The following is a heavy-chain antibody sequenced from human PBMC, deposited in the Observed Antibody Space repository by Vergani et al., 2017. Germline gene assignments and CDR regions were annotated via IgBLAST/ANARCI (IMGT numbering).Heavy chain of an antibody. Sequence: QVQLQESGPGLVKPSQTLSLTCTVSGGSISSGGYYWSWIRQHPGKGLEWIGYIYYSGSTYYNPSLKSRVTISVDTSKNQFSLKLSSVTAADTAVYYCARVGRSSGSQDWYFDLWGRGTLVTVSS. CDR1: GGSISSGGYY. D-gene: IGHD3-10*01. CDR2: IYYSGST. J-gene: IGHJ2*01. V-gene: IGHV4-31*03. CDR3: ARVGRSSGSQDWYFDL.